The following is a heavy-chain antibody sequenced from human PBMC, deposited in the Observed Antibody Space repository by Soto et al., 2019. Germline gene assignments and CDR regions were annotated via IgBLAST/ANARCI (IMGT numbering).Heavy chain of an antibody. CDR1: GFTFSTYW. CDR3: AGAPGWLIDN. Sequence: EVQLVESGGGLVQPGGSLRLSCAASGFTFSTYWMFWVRQAPGKGLEWVATIKQDGSEKFYVDSVKGRFTISRDNAENSLHLQMNSLRVEDTAVYFCAGAPGWLIDNWGQGTLVTVSS. D-gene: IGHD5-12*01. CDR2: IKQDGSEK. V-gene: IGHV3-7*04. J-gene: IGHJ4*02.